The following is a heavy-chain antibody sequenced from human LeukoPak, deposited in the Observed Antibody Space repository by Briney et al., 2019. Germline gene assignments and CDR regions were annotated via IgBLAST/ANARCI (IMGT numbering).Heavy chain of an antibody. CDR2: IYNSGST. V-gene: IGHV4-61*02. J-gene: IGHJ4*02. D-gene: IGHD3-16*02. CDR1: GGSISSGSYY. CDR3: ARDLVVWGSYRPYFDY. Sequence: SETLSLTCTVSGGSISSGSYYWRWLRQPAGKGLEWIGRIYNSGSTNYNPSLKSRVTISVDTSKNQFSLKLSSVTAADTAVYYCARDLVVWGSYRPYFDYWGQGTLVTVSS.